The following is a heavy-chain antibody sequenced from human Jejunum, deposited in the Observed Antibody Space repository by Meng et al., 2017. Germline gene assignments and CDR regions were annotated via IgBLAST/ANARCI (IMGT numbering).Heavy chain of an antibody. D-gene: IGHD2-8*02. J-gene: IGHJ4*02. CDR1: GCTVSNNY. CDR2: IYSGGNT. V-gene: IGHV3-53*01. CDR3: ARLIVGYCTATSCPYYFDH. Sequence: EVQMVESGGGLIQPGGSLRLSCAASGCTVSNNYIIWVRQAPGRGLEWVSVIYSGGNTYYADSVEGRFTISRDNSKNTVYLQMNSLRAEDTAVYYCARLIVGYCTATSCPYYFDHWGQGTLVTVSS.